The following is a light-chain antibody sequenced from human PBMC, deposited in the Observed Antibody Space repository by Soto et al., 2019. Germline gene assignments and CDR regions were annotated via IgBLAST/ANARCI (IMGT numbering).Light chain of an antibody. CDR1: RSNIGAGYD. CDR2: GNS. Sequence: QSVLTQPPSVSGAPGQRVTIAWTGSRSNIGAGYDVHWYQQLPGTAPKLLIYGNSNRPSGVPDRFSGSKSGTSASLAITGLQAEDEADYYCQSYDSSLSVVLFGGGTKLTVL. CDR3: QSYDSSLSVVL. J-gene: IGLJ2*01. V-gene: IGLV1-40*01.